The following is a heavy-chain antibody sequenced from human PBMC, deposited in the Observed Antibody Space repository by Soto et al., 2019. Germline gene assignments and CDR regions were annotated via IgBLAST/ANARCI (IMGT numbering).Heavy chain of an antibody. D-gene: IGHD3-10*01. CDR1: GGTFNIYT. CDR2: IIPLFGTA. V-gene: IGHV1-69*13. CDR3: ARDTHYYGSGSFYPPLI. J-gene: IGHJ3*02. Sequence: SVKVSCKASGGTFNIYTFNWVRQAPGQGLEWIGGIIPLFGTANYAQKFQGRVTITADESTSTAYMELSSLRSEDAAMYYCARDTHYYGSGSFYPPLIWGQGTMVTVSS.